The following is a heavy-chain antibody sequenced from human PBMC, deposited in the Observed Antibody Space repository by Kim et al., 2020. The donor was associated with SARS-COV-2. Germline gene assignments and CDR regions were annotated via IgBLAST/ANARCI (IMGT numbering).Heavy chain of an antibody. D-gene: IGHD6-13*01. CDR2: ISYDGSNK. J-gene: IGHJ6*01. CDR3: AKGLYSSSWLNYYYYGM. CDR1: GXXXXSYG. V-gene: IGHV3-30*18. Sequence: GGSLRLSCAXXGXXXXSYGMHWXRQAPGKGLEWVAVISYDGSNKYYADSVKGRFTISRDNSKNTLYLQMNSLRAEDTAVYYCAKGLYSSSWLNYYYYGM.